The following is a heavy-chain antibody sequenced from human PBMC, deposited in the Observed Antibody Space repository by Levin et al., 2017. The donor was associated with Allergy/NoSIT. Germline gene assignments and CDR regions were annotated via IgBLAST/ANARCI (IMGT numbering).Heavy chain of an antibody. Sequence: GESLKISCKGSGYSFTSYWIGWVRQMPGKGLEWMGIIYPGDSDTRYSPSFQGQVTISADKSISTAYLQWSSLKASDTAMYYCARFQPPDYYDSSGYPKGAFDIWGQGTMVTVSS. D-gene: IGHD3-22*01. V-gene: IGHV5-51*01. J-gene: IGHJ3*02. CDR3: ARFQPPDYYDSSGYPKGAFDI. CDR2: IYPGDSDT. CDR1: GYSFTSYW.